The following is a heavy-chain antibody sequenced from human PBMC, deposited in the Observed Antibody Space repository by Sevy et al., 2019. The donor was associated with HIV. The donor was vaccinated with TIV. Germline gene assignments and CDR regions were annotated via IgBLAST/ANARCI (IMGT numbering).Heavy chain of an antibody. Sequence: GGSLRLSCAASGFTFSSYWMHWVRQAPGKGLMWVSRINGDGSSTSYADSVKGRLTISRDNTKNTLYLQMNSLRAEDTAVYYCARWRAVAGSPHAFVIWGQGTMVTVSS. J-gene: IGHJ3*02. CDR1: GFTFSSYW. V-gene: IGHV3-74*01. CDR3: ARWRAVAGSPHAFVI. D-gene: IGHD6-19*01. CDR2: INGDGSST.